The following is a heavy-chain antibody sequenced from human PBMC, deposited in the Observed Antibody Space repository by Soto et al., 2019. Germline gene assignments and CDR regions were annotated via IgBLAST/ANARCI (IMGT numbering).Heavy chain of an antibody. CDR3: ARDKITGLFDY. V-gene: IGHV4-34*01. J-gene: IGHJ4*02. Sequence: PSETLSLTCAVEGGSCSGYYWTWIRQPPGTGLEWIGEINHSGSTNYNPSIKSRVTISVDTSKNQFSLKLTSVTAADTAVYYCARDKITGLFDYWGQGTLVTVSS. CDR2: INHSGST. D-gene: IGHD2-8*02. CDR1: GGSCSGYY.